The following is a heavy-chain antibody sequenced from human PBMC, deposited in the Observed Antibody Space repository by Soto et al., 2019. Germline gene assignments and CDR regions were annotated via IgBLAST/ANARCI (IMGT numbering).Heavy chain of an antibody. CDR3: AREGVYCSGGSCYSHYYYYYYMDV. Sequence: ASVKVSCKASGYTFTSYDINWVRQATGQGLEWMGWMNPNSGNTGYAQKFQGRVTMTRNTSISTAYMELSSLRSEDTAVYYCAREGVYCSGGSCYSHYYYYYYMDVWGKGTTVTVSS. V-gene: IGHV1-8*01. CDR1: GYTFTSYD. J-gene: IGHJ6*03. D-gene: IGHD2-15*01. CDR2: MNPNSGNT.